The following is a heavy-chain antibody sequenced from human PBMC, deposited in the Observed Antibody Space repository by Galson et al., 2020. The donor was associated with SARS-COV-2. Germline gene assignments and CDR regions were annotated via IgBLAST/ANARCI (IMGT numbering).Heavy chain of an antibody. CDR1: GFTFSSYE. CDR2: ISSSGTTI. Sequence: TGGSLRLSCAASGFTFSSYEMNWVRQAPGNGLEWISYISSSGTTIYYADSVEGRFTISRDDAKHSLYLQMSSLRAEDTAIYYCARDKGATVFGMVMDEPSYFDYWVQGTRVTVSS. J-gene: IGHJ4*02. V-gene: IGHV3-48*03. D-gene: IGHD3-3*01. CDR3: ARDKGATVFGMVMDEPSYFDY.